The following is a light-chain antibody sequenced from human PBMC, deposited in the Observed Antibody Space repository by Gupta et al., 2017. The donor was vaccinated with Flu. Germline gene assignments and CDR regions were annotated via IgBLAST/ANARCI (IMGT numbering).Light chain of an antibody. V-gene: IGKV1-39*01. Sequence: PSSLSASVGDTVPFTSRARRSKSSYLNWYQQKPGKAPRLLIYVASSLRTGVPSRFSGSGSGTDFTLTISRLEPEDFATYYCQQYGTSPWTFGQGTKVEIK. CDR3: QQYGTSPWT. CDR2: VAS. J-gene: IGKJ1*01. CDR1: RSKSSY.